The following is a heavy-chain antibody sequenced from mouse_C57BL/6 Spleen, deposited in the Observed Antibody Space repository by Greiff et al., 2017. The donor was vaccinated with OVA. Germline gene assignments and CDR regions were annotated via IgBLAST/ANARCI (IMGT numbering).Heavy chain of an antibody. D-gene: IGHD3-3*01. J-gene: IGHJ3*01. Sequence: QVQLQQSDAELVKPGASVKISCTVSGYTFTDHTIHWMKQRPEQGLEWIGYIYPRDGSTKYNEQFKGKATLTADNSSSTAYMQLNSLTSEDSAVYFCAREGNHGGFAYWGQGTLVTVSA. CDR3: AREGNHGGFAY. V-gene: IGHV1-78*01. CDR1: GYTFTDHT. CDR2: IYPRDGST.